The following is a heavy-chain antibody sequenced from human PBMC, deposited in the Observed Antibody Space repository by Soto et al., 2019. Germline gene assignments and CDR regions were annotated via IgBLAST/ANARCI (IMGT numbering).Heavy chain of an antibody. CDR2: IDWDGDK. D-gene: IGHD3-3*01. CDR1: GFSLTTTGLC. CDR3: ARMIYRSYFDY. V-gene: IGHV2-70*01. J-gene: IGHJ4*02. Sequence: ESGPTLVNPTQTLTLTCTFSGFSLTTTGLCVSWIRQPPGKALEWLAFIDWDGDKYYSSSLKTRLTISKGTSKDQVVLTMTNMDPVDTATYYCARMIYRSYFDYWGQGSLVTVSS.